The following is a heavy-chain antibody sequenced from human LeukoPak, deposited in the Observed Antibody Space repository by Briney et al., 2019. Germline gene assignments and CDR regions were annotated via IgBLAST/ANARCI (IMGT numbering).Heavy chain of an antibody. CDR3: ATSFGYCSSTSCYSDY. CDR2: ISGSGGST. CDR1: GYTFSSYA. J-gene: IGHJ4*02. Sequence: GGSLRLSCAASGYTFSSYAMSWVRQAPGKGLEWVSAISGSGGSTYYADSVKGRFTIFRDNSKNTLYLQMNSLRAEDTAAYYCATSFGYCSSTSCYSDYWGQGTLVTVSS. V-gene: IGHV3-23*01. D-gene: IGHD2-2*03.